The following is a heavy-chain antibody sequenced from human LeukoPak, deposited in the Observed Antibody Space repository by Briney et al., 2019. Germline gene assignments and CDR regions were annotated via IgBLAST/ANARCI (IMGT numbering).Heavy chain of an antibody. J-gene: IGHJ4*02. V-gene: IGHV3-7*01. CDR3: ARDQDWNDRGGLDY. CDR2: IKQDGSEK. CDR1: GFTFSSYW. Sequence: GGSLRLSCAASGFTFSSYWMSWVRQAPGKGLEWVANIKQDGSEKYYVDSVKGRFTISRDNAKNSLYLQMNSLRAEDTAVYYCARDQDWNDRGGLDYWGQGTLVIVSS. D-gene: IGHD1-1*01.